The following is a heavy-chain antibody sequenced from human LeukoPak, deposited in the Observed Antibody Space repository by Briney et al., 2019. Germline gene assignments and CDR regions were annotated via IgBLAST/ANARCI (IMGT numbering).Heavy chain of an antibody. CDR2: INPNSGGT. CDR1: GYSFTGYN. Sequence: GASVKVSCKPSGYSFTGYNMHAVRQSPQQRREWVVWINPNSGGTNNGRKFQGRVTMTRDTSINTAYMELRSLRSDDTAVYYCARSRRVGNGEYPDYWGQGTLVTVSS. CDR3: ARSRRVGNGEYPDY. V-gene: IGHV1-2*02. J-gene: IGHJ4*02. D-gene: IGHD3-10*01.